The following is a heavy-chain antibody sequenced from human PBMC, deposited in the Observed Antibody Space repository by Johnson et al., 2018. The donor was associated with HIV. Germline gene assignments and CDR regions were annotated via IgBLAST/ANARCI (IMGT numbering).Heavy chain of an antibody. J-gene: IGHJ3*02. D-gene: IGHD3-16*01. CDR1: GFNFDDYA. V-gene: IGHV3-23*04. Sequence: VQLVESGGGVVRPGGSLRLSCAASGFNFDDYAMSWVRQAPGKGLEWVSAISGSGGSPYYADSVTGRFTIARDNSKNTLDLQMSSLRAEDTAVYYCAKDGAGPDAFDIWGQGTMVTVSS. CDR2: ISGSGGSP. CDR3: AKDGAGPDAFDI.